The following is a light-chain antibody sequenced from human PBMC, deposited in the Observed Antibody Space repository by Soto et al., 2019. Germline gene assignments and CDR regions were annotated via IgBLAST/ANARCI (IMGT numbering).Light chain of an antibody. CDR1: SSDIGDYNY. V-gene: IGLV2-8*01. J-gene: IGLJ3*02. CDR3: SSYAASNNWV. CDR2: EVS. Sequence: QSALTQPPSASGSPGQSVTISCTGTSSDIGDYNYVSWYQQHPGKAPKLMIYEVSKRPSGVPDRFSGSKSGNTASLTVSGLQDDDEHDYYCSSYAASNNWVFGGGTKLTVL.